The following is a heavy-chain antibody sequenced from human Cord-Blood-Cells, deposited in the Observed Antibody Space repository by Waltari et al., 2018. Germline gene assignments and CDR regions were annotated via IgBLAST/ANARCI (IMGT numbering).Heavy chain of an antibody. CDR3: ARHGSPMVRGVPNWFDP. CDR2: IYYSGST. CDR1: GGSISSSSSS. Sequence: QLQLQASGPGLVTPSETLSLTCTVSGGSISSSSSSWGWIRRPPGKGLEWIGSIYYSGSTYYNPSLKSRVTISVDTSKNQFSLKLSSVTAADTAVYYCARHGSPMVRGVPNWFDPWGQGTLVTVSS. D-gene: IGHD3-10*01. V-gene: IGHV4-39*07. J-gene: IGHJ5*02.